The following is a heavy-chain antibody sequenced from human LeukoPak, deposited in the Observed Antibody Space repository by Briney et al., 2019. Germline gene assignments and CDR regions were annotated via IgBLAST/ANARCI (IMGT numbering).Heavy chain of an antibody. V-gene: IGHV4-30-4*01. Sequence: SQTLSLTCTVSGGSISSGDYYWSWIRQPPGKGLEWIGYIYYSGSTYYNPSLKSRVTISVDTSKNQFSLKLSPVTAADTAVYYCARDWYYYDSSGDAFDIWGQGTMVTVSS. CDR1: GGSISSGDYY. CDR3: ARDWYYYDSSGDAFDI. CDR2: IYYSGST. D-gene: IGHD3-22*01. J-gene: IGHJ3*02.